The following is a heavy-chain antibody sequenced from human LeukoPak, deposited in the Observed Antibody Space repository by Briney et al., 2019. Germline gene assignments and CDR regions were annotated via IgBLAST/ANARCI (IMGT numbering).Heavy chain of an antibody. V-gene: IGHV3-74*01. Sequence: GGSLRLSCAASGFTSRNYWMHWVRQAPGKGLVWVSRINSDGSSTSYADSVKGRFTISRDNAKNTLYLQMNSLRAEDTAMYYCTRGDYGAYGYDAFDIWGQGTMVTVSS. D-gene: IGHD4-17*01. CDR2: INSDGSST. CDR3: TRGDYGAYGYDAFDI. J-gene: IGHJ3*02. CDR1: GFTSRNYW.